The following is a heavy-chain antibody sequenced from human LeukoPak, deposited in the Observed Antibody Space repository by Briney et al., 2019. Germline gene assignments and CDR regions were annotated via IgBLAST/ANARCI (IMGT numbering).Heavy chain of an antibody. CDR3: ATCKVWDQNCSGGKVHY. D-gene: IGHD2-15*01. CDR1: GYTLTELS. V-gene: IGHV1-24*01. CDR2: FDPEDGET. Sequence: ASVKVSCKVSGYTLTELSMHWVRQAPGKGLEWMGGFDPEDGETIYAQKFQGRVTVTEDTSTDTAYMELSSLRSEDTAVYYCATCKVWDQNCSGGKVHYWGQGTLVTVSS. J-gene: IGHJ4*02.